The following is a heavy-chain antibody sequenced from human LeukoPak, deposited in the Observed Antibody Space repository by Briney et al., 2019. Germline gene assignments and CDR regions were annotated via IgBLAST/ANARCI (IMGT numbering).Heavy chain of an antibody. D-gene: IGHD6-19*01. CDR1: GGSITTYY. CDR3: ARGDLGSGLFNY. CDR2: IFYIGST. Sequence: SETLSLTCAVSGGSITTYYWTWIRQPPGKGLEWVGNIFYIGSTNYNPSLKSRVTISVDTSKNQFSLKLRSLTAADTAVYYCARGDLGSGLFNYWGQGTLVTVSS. V-gene: IGHV4-59*01. J-gene: IGHJ4*02.